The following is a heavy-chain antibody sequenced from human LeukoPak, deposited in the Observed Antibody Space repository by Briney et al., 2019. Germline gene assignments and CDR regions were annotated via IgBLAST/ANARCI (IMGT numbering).Heavy chain of an antibody. CDR3: ARGVTFGSSWYGPYNWFDP. CDR1: GYTFTSYG. Sequence: SVKVSCKASGYTFTSYGISWVRQAPGQGLEWMGWISAYNGNTNYAQKLQGRVTMTTDTSTSTAYMELRSLRSDDTAVYYCARGVTFGSSWYGPYNWFDPWGQGTLVTVSS. D-gene: IGHD6-13*01. CDR2: ISAYNGNT. V-gene: IGHV1-18*04. J-gene: IGHJ5*02.